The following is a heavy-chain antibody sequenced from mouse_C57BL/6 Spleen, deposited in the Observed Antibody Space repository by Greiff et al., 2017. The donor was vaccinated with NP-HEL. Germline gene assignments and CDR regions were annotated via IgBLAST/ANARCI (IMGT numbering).Heavy chain of an antibody. Sequence: QVQLKQSGAELVRPGASVKLSCKASGYTFTDYYINWVKQRPGQGLEWIARIYPGSGNTYYNEKFKGKATLTAEKSSSTAYMQLSSLTSEDSAVYVCARRDDGPYWYFDVWGTGTTVTVSS. CDR1: GYTFTDYY. D-gene: IGHD2-3*01. CDR2: IYPGSGNT. J-gene: IGHJ1*03. V-gene: IGHV1-76*01. CDR3: ARRDDGPYWYFDV.